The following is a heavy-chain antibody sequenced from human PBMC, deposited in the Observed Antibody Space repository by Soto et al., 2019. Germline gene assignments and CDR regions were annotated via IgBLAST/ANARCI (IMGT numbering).Heavy chain of an antibody. J-gene: IGHJ6*02. V-gene: IGHV1-3*01. CDR1: GYTFTSYA. D-gene: IGHD3-16*01. Sequence: ASVNVSCKASGYTFTSYAMHWVRQAPGQRLEWMGWINAGNGNTKYSQKFQGRVTITRDTSASTAYMELSSLRSEDTAVYYCARDLGESGYYYGMDVWGQGTTVTVSS. CDR2: INAGNGNT. CDR3: ARDLGESGYYYGMDV.